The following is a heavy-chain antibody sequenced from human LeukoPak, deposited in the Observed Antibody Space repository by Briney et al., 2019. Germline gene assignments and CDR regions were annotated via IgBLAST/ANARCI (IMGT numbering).Heavy chain of an antibody. V-gene: IGHV4-39*07. CDR2: IYYSGST. CDR1: GGPISSSSYY. Sequence: SETLSLTCTVSGGPISSSSYYWGWIRQPPGKGLEWIGSIYYSGSTYYNPSLKSRVTISVDTSKNQFSLKLSSVTAADTAVYYCARWVYYGSGTFDYWGQGTLVTVSS. D-gene: IGHD3-10*01. CDR3: ARWVYYGSGTFDY. J-gene: IGHJ4*02.